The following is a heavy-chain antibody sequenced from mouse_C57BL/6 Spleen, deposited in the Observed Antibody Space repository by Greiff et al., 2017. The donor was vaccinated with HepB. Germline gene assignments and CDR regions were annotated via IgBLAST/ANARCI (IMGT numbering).Heavy chain of an antibody. D-gene: IGHD2-1*01. CDR1: GFTFSSYG. CDR3: AREWKIVYYGPFAY. CDR2: ISSGGRYT. V-gene: IGHV5-6*01. Sequence: EVKLQESGGDLVKPGGSLKLSCAASGFTFSSYGMSWVRQTPDKRLEWVATISSGGRYTYYPDSVKGRLTISRDNAKNTQYLQMSSLKSEAAAMYYCAREWKIVYYGPFAYWGQGTLVTVSA. J-gene: IGHJ3*01.